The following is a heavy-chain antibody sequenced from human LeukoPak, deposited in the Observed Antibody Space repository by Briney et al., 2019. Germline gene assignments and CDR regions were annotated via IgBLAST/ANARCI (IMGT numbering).Heavy chain of an antibody. CDR3: AKRGVVIRVILVGFHKEAYYFDS. Sequence: GGSLRLSCAVSGITLSNYGMSWVRQAPGKGLEWVASISGSGGGTNYADSVKGRYTTSRDNPKNTLYLQMNSLGAEDTAVYFCAKRGVVIRVILVGFHKEAYYFDSWGQGALVTVSS. CDR1: GITLSNYG. J-gene: IGHJ4*02. V-gene: IGHV3-23*01. CDR2: ISGSGGGT. D-gene: IGHD3-22*01.